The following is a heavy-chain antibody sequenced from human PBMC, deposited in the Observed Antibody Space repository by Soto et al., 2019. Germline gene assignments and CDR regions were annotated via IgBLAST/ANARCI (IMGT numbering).Heavy chain of an antibody. CDR3: ERGGLVVVVTAALDY. CDR2: VNPSGGHT. V-gene: IGHV1-46*01. CDR1: GDTFTDYY. Sequence: QVQLMQSGAEVKKPGASVKVSCKASGDTFTDYYIHWVRQAPGQGLEWMGTVNPSGGHTTYAQHFLGRVTMTRDTSTSTLYMGLTSLTSDDTAVYYCERGGLVVVVTAALDYWGQGTLVTVSS. J-gene: IGHJ4*02. D-gene: IGHD2-21*02.